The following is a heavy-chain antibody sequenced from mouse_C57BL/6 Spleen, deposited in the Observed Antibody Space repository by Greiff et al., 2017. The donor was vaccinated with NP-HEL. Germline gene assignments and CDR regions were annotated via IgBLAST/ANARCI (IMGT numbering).Heavy chain of an antibody. V-gene: IGHV1-81*01. J-gene: IGHJ2*01. CDR2: IYPRSGNT. Sequence: VQLQQSGAELARPGASVKLSCKASGYTFTSYGISWVKQRTGQGLEWIGEIYPRSGNTYYNEKFKGKATLTADKSSSTAYMELRSLTSEDSAVYFCARSVTYYDYDGGGYFDYWGQGTTLTVSS. CDR1: GYTFTSYG. CDR3: ARSVTYYDYDGGGYFDY. D-gene: IGHD2-4*01.